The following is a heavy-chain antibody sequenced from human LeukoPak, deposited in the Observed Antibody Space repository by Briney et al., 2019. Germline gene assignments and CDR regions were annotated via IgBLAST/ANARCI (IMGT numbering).Heavy chain of an antibody. V-gene: IGHV4-59*01. D-gene: IGHD6-25*01. CDR2: IYHTGST. Sequence: SETLSLTCTVSGGSISSYYWSWIRQPPGKGLEWIANIYHTGSTNYNPSLSSRVTISIDTAKNQFSLKLTSVTAADTAVCYCARRGRNSSGWQDYLWGQGTLVTVSS. CDR3: ARRGRNSSGWQDYL. CDR1: GGSISSYY. J-gene: IGHJ4*02.